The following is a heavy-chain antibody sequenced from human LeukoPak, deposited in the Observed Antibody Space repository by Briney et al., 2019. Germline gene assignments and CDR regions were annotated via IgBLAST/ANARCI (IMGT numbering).Heavy chain of an antibody. CDR1: GGSISRYY. CDR3: ARDSGGMDY. CDR2: IYYSGST. J-gene: IGHJ4*02. V-gene: IGHV4-59*01. D-gene: IGHD2-15*01. Sequence: SETLSLTCTVSGGSISRYYWSWIRQPPGKGLEWIGYIYYSGSTNYNPSLKSRVTISVDTSKNQFSLKLSSVTAADTAVYYCARDSGGMDYWGQGTLVTVSS.